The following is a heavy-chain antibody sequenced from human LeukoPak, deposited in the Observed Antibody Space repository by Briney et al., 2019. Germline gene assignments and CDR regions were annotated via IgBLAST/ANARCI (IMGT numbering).Heavy chain of an antibody. Sequence: GGSLRLSCAASGFTFSSYEMNWVRQAPGKGLEWILAISGSSSNVYYAASVRGRFTISRDNAENSLYLQLNTMRAEDTAVYYCARGFRDTAMFLDYWGQGTLVTVSS. V-gene: IGHV3-48*03. CDR2: ISGSSSNV. D-gene: IGHD5-18*01. CDR1: GFTFSSYE. J-gene: IGHJ4*02. CDR3: ARGFRDTAMFLDY.